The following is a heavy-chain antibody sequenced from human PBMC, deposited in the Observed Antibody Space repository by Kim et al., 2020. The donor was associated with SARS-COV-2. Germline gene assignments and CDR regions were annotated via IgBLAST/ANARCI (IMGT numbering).Heavy chain of an antibody. J-gene: IGHJ4*02. CDR2: YYSGST. CDR3: ARQIMT. D-gene: IGHD3-16*01. V-gene: IGHV4-31*02. Sequence: YYSGSTYYHPYLKSRVTISVDTSKNQFSLKLSSVTAADTAVYYCARQIMTWGQGTLVTVSS.